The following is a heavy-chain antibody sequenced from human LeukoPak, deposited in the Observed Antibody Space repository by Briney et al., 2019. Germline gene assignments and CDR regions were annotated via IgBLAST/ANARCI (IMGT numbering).Heavy chain of an antibody. D-gene: IGHD1-1*01. CDR2: ISYTGTYR. V-gene: IGHV3-21*04. Sequence: PGGSLRLSCAASAFSLSAYNMNWVRQAPGKGLEWVSSISYTGTYRYYADSVNGRFTISRDNAQNALYLQLNSLRAEDTAISYCMRDRGTYHQIDYWGQGTLVTVSS. CDR1: AFSLSAYN. J-gene: IGHJ4*02. CDR3: MRDRGTYHQIDY.